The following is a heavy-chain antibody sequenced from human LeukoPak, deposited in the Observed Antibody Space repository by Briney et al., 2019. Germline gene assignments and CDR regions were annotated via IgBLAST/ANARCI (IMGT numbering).Heavy chain of an antibody. V-gene: IGHV3-30*03. J-gene: IGHJ3*02. Sequence: GGSLRLSCAASGFTFGSYGMHWVRQAPGKGLEWVTVISYDGSNRYYADSVKGRFTISRDNSKNTLYLQMNSLRAEDTAVYYCARVSDLYYGSGSSGAFDIWGQGTMVTVSS. CDR2: ISYDGSNR. D-gene: IGHD3-10*01. CDR3: ARVSDLYYGSGSSGAFDI. CDR1: GFTFGSYG.